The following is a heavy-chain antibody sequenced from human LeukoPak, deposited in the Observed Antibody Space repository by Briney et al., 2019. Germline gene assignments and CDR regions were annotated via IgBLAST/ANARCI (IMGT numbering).Heavy chain of an antibody. J-gene: IGHJ4*02. CDR1: GYTFTSYG. Sequence: ASVKVSCKASGYTFTSYGISWVRQAPGQGLEWMGWISAYNGNTNYAQKLQGRVTMTTDTSTSTAYMELRSLRSDDTAVYYCARDLTGAVAGTIGDYWGQGTLVTVSS. CDR3: ARDLTGAVAGTIGDY. V-gene: IGHV1-18*01. D-gene: IGHD6-19*01. CDR2: ISAYNGNT.